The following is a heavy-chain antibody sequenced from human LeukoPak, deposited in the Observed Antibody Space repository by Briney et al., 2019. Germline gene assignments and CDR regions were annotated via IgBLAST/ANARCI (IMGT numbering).Heavy chain of an antibody. CDR3: ARTSGVSAAGSPYYFDY. D-gene: IGHD6-13*01. J-gene: IGHJ4*02. V-gene: IGHV1-18*01. CDR1: GYTFTSYG. CDR2: ISPYSGNT. Sequence: ASVKVSCKASGYTFTSYGISWVRQAPGRGLEWMGWISPYSGNTDYTERLQGRVTMTTDTSTTTAFMELRSLRSDDTAVYYCARTSGVSAAGSPYYFDYWGQGTLVTVSS.